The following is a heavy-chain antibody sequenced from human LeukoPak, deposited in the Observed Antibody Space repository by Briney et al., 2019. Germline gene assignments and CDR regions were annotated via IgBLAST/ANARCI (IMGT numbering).Heavy chain of an antibody. CDR3: ARDVPGGSYTLSHCLFDY. CDR2: ISAYNGNT. CDR1: GYTFTSYG. Sequence: ASVKVSCKASGYTFTSYGISWVRQAPGQGLEWMGWISAYNGNTNYAQKLQGRVTMTTDTSTSTAYMELRGLRSDDTAVYYCARDVPGGSYTLSHCLFDYWGQGTLVTVSS. D-gene: IGHD1-26*01. V-gene: IGHV1-18*01. J-gene: IGHJ4*02.